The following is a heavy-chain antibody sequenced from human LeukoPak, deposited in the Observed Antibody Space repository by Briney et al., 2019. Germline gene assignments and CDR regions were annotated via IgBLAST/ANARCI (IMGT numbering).Heavy chain of an antibody. CDR2: IYSGGNT. CDR3: ANPPTVTKIRLDS. J-gene: IGHJ5*01. CDR1: GFTVSSNS. Sequence: PGGSLRLSCTVSGFTVSSNSMSWVRQAPGKGLEWVSFIYSGGNTHYADSVKGRFTISRENSKNTLYLQMKSPRAEDTAVYYCANPPTVTKIRLDSWGQGTLVTVSS. V-gene: IGHV3-53*01. D-gene: IGHD4-17*01.